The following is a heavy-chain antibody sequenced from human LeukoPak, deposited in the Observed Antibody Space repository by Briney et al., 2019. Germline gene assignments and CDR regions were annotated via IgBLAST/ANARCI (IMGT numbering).Heavy chain of an antibody. V-gene: IGHV3-30*18. J-gene: IGHJ3*02. CDR1: GFTFSSYG. CDR3: AKEAEEMVAFDI. Sequence: GGSLRLSCAASGFTFSSYGMHWVRQAPGKGLEWVAVISYDGSNKYYADSVKGRFTISRDNSKNTLYLQMNSLRAEDTAVYYCAKEAEEMVAFDIWGQGTMVTVSS. CDR2: ISYDGSNK. D-gene: IGHD2-8*01.